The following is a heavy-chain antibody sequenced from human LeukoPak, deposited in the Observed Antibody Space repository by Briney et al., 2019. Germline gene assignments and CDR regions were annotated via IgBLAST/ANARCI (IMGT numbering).Heavy chain of an antibody. CDR3: AKDRDDYVWGSYLGAFDI. J-gene: IGHJ3*02. V-gene: IGHV3-30*02. CDR2: IRYDGSNK. CDR1: GFTFSSFG. Sequence: GGSLRLSCVASGFTFSSFGMHWVRQAPGKGLEWVAFIRYDGSNKYYADSVKGRFTISRDNSKNTLYLQMDSLRTEDTAVYYCAKDRDDYVWGSYLGAFDIWGQGTMVTVSS. D-gene: IGHD3-16*01.